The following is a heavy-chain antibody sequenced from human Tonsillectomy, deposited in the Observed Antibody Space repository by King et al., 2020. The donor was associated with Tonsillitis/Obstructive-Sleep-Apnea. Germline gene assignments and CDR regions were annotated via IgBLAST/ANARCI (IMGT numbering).Heavy chain of an antibody. CDR3: ARDQDGYELSYVYY. Sequence: VQLVESGGGVVQPGRSLRLSCAASGFTFSSYAMHWVRQAPGKGLEWVAVISYDGSNKYYADSVKGRFTISRDNSKNTLYLQMNSLRAEDTAVYYCARDQDGYELSYVYYWGQGTLVTVSS. V-gene: IGHV3-30*04. CDR1: GFTFSSYA. D-gene: IGHD5-24*01. CDR2: ISYDGSNK. J-gene: IGHJ4*02.